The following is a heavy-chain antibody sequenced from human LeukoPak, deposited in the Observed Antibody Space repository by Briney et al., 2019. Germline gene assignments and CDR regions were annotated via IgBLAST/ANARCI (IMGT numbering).Heavy chain of an antibody. D-gene: IGHD6-19*01. CDR1: GFTFSSYG. V-gene: IGHV3-30*18. CDR2: ISYDGSNK. CDR3: AKDSGIAVAGTDV. Sequence: PGGSLRLSCAASGFTFSSYGMHWVRQAPGKGLEWVAVISYDGSNKYYADSVKGRFTISRDNSKNTLYLQMNSLRAEDTAVYYCAKDSGIAVAGTDVWGQGTTVTVSS. J-gene: IGHJ6*02.